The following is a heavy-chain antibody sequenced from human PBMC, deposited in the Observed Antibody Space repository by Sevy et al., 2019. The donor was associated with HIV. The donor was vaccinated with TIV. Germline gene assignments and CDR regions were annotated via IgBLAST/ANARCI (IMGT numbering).Heavy chain of an antibody. CDR2: ISYAGDNK. V-gene: IGHV3-30*18. D-gene: IGHD2-15*01. CDR3: AKAHADCSGGTCYTAHYYYDMDV. J-gene: IGHJ6*02. CDR1: GFAFSDYA. Sequence: GGSLRLSCAASGFAFSDYAMHWVRQAPGKGLEWVAAISYAGDNKYFADSVKGRFTVSKDNSKNTLYLEMNSLRAEDTALYYCAKAHADCSGGTCYTAHYYYDMDVWGRGATVTVSS.